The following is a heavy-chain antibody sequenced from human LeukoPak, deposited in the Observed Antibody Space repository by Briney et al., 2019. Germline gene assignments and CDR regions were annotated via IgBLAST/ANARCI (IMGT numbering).Heavy chain of an antibody. CDR2: INHSGST. CDR3: ARGIPREHIVVVIASSDAFDI. J-gene: IGHJ3*02. Sequence: SETLSLTCAVYGGSFSGYYWSWIRQPPGKGLEWIGEINHSGSTNYNPSLKSRVTISVDTSKNQFSLKLSSVTAADTAVYYCARGIPREHIVVVIASSDAFDIWGQGTMVTVSS. D-gene: IGHD2-21*01. V-gene: IGHV4-34*01. CDR1: GGSFSGYY.